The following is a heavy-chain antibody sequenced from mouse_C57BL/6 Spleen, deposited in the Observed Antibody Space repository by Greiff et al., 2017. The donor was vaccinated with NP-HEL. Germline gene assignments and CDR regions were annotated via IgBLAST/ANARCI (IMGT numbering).Heavy chain of an antibody. CDR3: ARQGYGTFPWYFDV. J-gene: IGHJ1*03. V-gene: IGHV5-9*01. CDR1: GFTFSSYT. D-gene: IGHD1-1*01. Sequence: EVHLVESGGGLVKPGGSLKLSCAASGFTFSSYTMSWVRQTPEKRLEWVATISGGGGNTYYPDSVKGRFTISRDNAKNTLYLQMSSLRSEDTALDYCARQGYGTFPWYFDVWGTGTTVTVSS. CDR2: ISGGGGNT.